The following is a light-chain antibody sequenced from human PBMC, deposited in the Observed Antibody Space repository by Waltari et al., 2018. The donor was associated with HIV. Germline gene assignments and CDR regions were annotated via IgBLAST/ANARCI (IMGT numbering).Light chain of an antibody. CDR2: SNN. V-gene: IGLV1-44*01. J-gene: IGLJ3*02. Sequence: QSVLTQPPSASGTPGQRVIISCSGNRSNLGSNPVNWYQQFSGAAPTLLIYSNNQRPYAVPDRFSGSKSGSAASLAISGLKSEDEADYHCATWDDALSGPVFGAGTKLTV. CDR1: RSNLGSNP. CDR3: ATWDDALSGPV.